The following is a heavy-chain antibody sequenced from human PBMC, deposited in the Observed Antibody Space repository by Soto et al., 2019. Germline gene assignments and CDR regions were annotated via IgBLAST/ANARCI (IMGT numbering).Heavy chain of an antibody. J-gene: IGHJ3*02. CDR3: AKEGSSRWGAFDT. Sequence: EVQLLESGGGLVQPGGSLRLSCAASGFTFSSYAMSWVSQAPGKGLEWVSAISGGGGSTDYADSVKGRLTISRDNSKNALDLQMNSMRDEDTAVYYCAKEGSSRWGAFDTWGQRTMVTVSS. V-gene: IGHV3-23*01. CDR2: ISGGGGST. D-gene: IGHD6-13*01. CDR1: GFTFSSYA.